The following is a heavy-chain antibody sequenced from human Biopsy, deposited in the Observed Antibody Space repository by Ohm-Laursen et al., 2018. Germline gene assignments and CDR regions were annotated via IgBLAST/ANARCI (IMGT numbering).Heavy chain of an antibody. CDR3: TAGIPGLSRSSDY. CDR1: GFTFSAAW. J-gene: IGHJ4*02. V-gene: IGHV3-15*05. D-gene: IGHD6-19*01. Sequence: RLSCTAFGFTFSAAWMYWVRQAPGKGLECVALVKSNANGGTTEYPAPVEGRFSISRDDSRNTVYLHMSSLNTDDTAMYFCTAGIPGLSRSSDYWGQGTLVTVSS. CDR2: VKSNANGGTT.